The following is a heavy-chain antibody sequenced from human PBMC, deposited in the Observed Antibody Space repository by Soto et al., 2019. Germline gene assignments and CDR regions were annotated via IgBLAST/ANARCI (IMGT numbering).Heavy chain of an antibody. CDR2: INPSGGST. Sequence: ASVKVSCKASGYTFTSYYMHWVRQAPGQGLEWMGIINPSGGSTSYAQKFQGRVTMTRDTSTSTVYMELSSLRSEDTAVYYCARSPKSSGYDYYFDYWGQGTLVTVPQ. D-gene: IGHD3-22*01. J-gene: IGHJ4*02. CDR1: GYTFTSYY. V-gene: IGHV1-46*01. CDR3: ARSPKSSGYDYYFDY.